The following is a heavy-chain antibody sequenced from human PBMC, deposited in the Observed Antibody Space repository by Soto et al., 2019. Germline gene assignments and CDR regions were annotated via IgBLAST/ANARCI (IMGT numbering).Heavy chain of an antibody. CDR1: GFTFSSYA. J-gene: IGHJ4*02. D-gene: IGHD3-22*01. CDR3: AKVGYYDSSGPKDY. V-gene: IGHV3-23*01. Sequence: GGSLILSCAASGFTFSSYAMSWVRQAPGKGLEWVSAISGSGGSTYYADSVKGRFTTSRDNSKNTLYLQMNSLRAEDTAVYYCAKVGYYDSSGPKDYWGQGTLVTVS. CDR2: ISGSGGST.